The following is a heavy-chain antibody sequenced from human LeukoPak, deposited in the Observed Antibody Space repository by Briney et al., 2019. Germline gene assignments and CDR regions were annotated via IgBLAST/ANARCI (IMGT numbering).Heavy chain of an antibody. CDR2: IRYDATNN. J-gene: IGHJ4*02. D-gene: IGHD3-3*01. CDR3: ARFLYDFWSGFFDY. CDR1: GFTFSSYG. V-gene: IGHV3-30*02. Sequence: TGGSLRLSCAASGFTFSSYGMHWVRQAPGKGLDWVAFIRYDATNNYYADSVKGRFTISRDTSKNTLYLQMNSLRAEDTAVYYCARFLYDFWSGFFDYWGQGTLVTVSS.